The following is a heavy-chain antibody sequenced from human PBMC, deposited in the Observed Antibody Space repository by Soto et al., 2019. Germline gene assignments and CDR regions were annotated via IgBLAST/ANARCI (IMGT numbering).Heavy chain of an antibody. J-gene: IGHJ6*02. CDR1: GFTFSSYA. D-gene: IGHD3-9*01. CDR2: ISGSGGST. V-gene: IGHV3-23*01. CDR3: ANRSIVREPTDLSPTYDRPFYGMDV. Sequence: EVQLLESGGGLVQPGGSLRLSCAASGFTFSSYAMSWVRQAPGKGLEWVSAISGSGGSTYYADSVKGRFTISRDNSKNILSLKMNTRRTKDTAVYYCANRSIVREPTDLSPTYDRPFYGMDVWGQGTTVTVSS.